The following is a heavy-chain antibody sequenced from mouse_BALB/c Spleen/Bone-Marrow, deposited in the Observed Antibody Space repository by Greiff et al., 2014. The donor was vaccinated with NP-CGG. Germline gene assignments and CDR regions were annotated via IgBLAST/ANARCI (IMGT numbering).Heavy chain of an antibody. CDR2: IDPANGNT. J-gene: IGHJ1*01. CDR1: GFNIKDTY. Sequence: EVQLVESGAELVKPGASVKLSCTASGFNIKDTYMHWVKQRPEQGLEWIGRIDPANGNTKYDPKFQGKATITADTSSNTAYLQLSNLTSEDTAVYYCASYRYAWYFDVWGAGTTVTVSS. CDR3: ASYRYAWYFDV. V-gene: IGHV14-3*02. D-gene: IGHD2-14*01.